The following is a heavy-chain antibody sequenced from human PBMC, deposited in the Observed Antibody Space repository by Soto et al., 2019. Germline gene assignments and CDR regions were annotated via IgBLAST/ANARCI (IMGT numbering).Heavy chain of an antibody. CDR2: ISGSGGVT. CDR3: AREGVYSDYGDAFDI. D-gene: IGHD5-12*01. CDR1: GFTFSSNA. Sequence: GALRLSCAASGFTFSSNAMSWVRQAPGKGLEWVSNISGSGGVTYYADSVKGRCTVSRDNSKNTLNLQMNRLRVEDTAVYYCAREGVYSDYGDAFDIWGQGTMVTVS. J-gene: IGHJ3*02. V-gene: IGHV3-23*01.